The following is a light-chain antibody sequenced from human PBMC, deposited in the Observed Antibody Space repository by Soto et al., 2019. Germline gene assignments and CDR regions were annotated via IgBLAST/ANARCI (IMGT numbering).Light chain of an antibody. J-gene: IGLJ3*02. CDR1: NSNLGAGYD. V-gene: IGLV1-40*01. Sequence: QAVVTQPPSVSGAPGQRVTISCTGNNSNLGAGYDVHWYQQLPGAAPKLVVFGNRNRPSGVPERFSGSKSGTSASLAITGLQAEDEADYYCQAYDYSLTAFVFGGGTKRTVL. CDR3: QAYDYSLTAFV. CDR2: GNR.